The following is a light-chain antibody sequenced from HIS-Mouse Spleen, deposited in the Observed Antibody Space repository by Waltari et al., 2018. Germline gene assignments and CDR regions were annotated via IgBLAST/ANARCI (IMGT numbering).Light chain of an antibody. CDR1: SSDVGSYHL. Sequence: QSALTQPASVSGSPGQSITISCTGTSSDVGSYHLVSWYQQRPGKAPKLMIYEGSKRPSGVSNRFSGSKSGNTASLTISGLQAEDEADYYCCSYAGSSTYWVFGGGTKLTVL. J-gene: IGLJ3*02. CDR2: EGS. V-gene: IGLV2-23*01. CDR3: CSYAGSSTYWV.